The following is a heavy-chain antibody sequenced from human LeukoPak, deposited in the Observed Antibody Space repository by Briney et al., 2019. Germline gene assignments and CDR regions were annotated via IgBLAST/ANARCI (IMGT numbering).Heavy chain of an antibody. Sequence: QSGGSLRLSCAASGFTFRIYAMTWVRQAPGKGPEWVSGILASGGSTYCADSVKGRFTISRDNSKNTLYLQMNSLRAEDTAVYYCAKNYHDSSGYFSWAFDIWGQGTMATLSS. J-gene: IGHJ3*02. D-gene: IGHD3-22*01. CDR3: AKNYHDSSGYFSWAFDI. CDR1: GFTFRIYA. V-gene: IGHV3-23*01. CDR2: ILASGGST.